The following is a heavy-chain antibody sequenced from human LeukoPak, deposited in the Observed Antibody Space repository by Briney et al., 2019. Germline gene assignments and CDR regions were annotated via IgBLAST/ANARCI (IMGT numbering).Heavy chain of an antibody. V-gene: IGHV4-34*01. D-gene: IGHD6-13*01. Sequence: PSETLSLTCAVYGGSFSGYYWSWSRQPAGKGLEWIGEINHSGSTNYNPSLKSRVTISVDTSKNQFSLKLSSVTAADTAVYYCAKRTGHSSSWYYYYYMDVWGKGTTVTISS. CDR3: AKRTGHSSSWYYYYYMDV. J-gene: IGHJ6*03. CDR2: INHSGST. CDR1: GGSFSGYY.